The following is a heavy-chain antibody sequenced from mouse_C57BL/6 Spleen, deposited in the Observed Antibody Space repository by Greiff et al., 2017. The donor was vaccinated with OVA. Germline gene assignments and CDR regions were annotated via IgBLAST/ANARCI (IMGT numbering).Heavy chain of an antibody. CDR3: TVNWSVYFDY. Sequence: LQESGAELVRPGASVTLSCKASGYTFTDYEMHWVKQTPVHGLEWIGAIDPETGGTAYNQKFKGKAILTADKSSSTAYMELRSLTSEDSAVYYCTVNWSVYFDYWGQGTTLTVSS. V-gene: IGHV1-15*01. CDR2: IDPETGGT. D-gene: IGHD4-1*01. CDR1: GYTFTDYE. J-gene: IGHJ2*01.